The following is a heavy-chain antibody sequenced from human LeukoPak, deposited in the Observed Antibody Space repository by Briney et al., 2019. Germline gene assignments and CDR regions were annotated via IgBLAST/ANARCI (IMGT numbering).Heavy chain of an antibody. CDR3: AREAKRGYSSLQDGGMDV. V-gene: IGHV4-39*07. CDR2: IYYSGSP. CDR1: GGSISSSSYY. D-gene: IGHD5-18*01. J-gene: IGHJ6*02. Sequence: PSETLSLTCTVSGGSISSSSYYWGWIRQPPGKGLEWIGSIYYSGSPYYNPSLKSRVTISVDTSKNQFSLKLSSVTAADTAVYYCAREAKRGYSSLQDGGMDVWGQGTKVTVSS.